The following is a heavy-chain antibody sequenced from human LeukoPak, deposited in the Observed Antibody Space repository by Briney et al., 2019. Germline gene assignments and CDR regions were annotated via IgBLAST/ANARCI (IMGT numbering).Heavy chain of an antibody. CDR1: GFTFGDYA. Sequence: GGSLRLSCAASGFTFGDYAMSWVRQAPGKGVEWVGFIRTEDYDGATDYGASVKGRFTISRDDSKNIAYLQMNSLNTEDTGIYFCTRIFGYYYFYMDVWGKGTTVIVSS. CDR2: IRTEDYDGAT. CDR3: TRIFGYYYFYMDV. J-gene: IGHJ6*03. D-gene: IGHD3-16*01. V-gene: IGHV3-49*04.